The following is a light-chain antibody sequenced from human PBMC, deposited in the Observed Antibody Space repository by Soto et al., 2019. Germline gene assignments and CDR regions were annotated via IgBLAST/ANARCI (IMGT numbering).Light chain of an antibody. Sequence: QSALTQPASVSGSPGQSSTISCTGTSSDVGAYNSVAWYQHNPGKAPKLMIYDVSNRPSGVSSRFSGSKSANTASLSISGLQADDEADDYCSSYTSSSTLVFGTGTKRTVL. V-gene: IGLV2-14*01. CDR1: SSDVGAYNS. CDR2: DVS. J-gene: IGLJ1*01. CDR3: SSYTSSSTLV.